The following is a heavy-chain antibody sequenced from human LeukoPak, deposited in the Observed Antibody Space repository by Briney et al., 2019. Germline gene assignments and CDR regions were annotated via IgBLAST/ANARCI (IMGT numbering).Heavy chain of an antibody. V-gene: IGHV4-59*01. CDR1: GGSISGWY. CDR2: IYGSGYT. CDR3: ARETSLAGFASGLGFNY. D-gene: IGHD6-19*01. J-gene: IGHJ4*02. Sequence: SETLSLTCTASGGSISGWYWSWIRQPPGKGLEWIGYIYGSGYTNYNPSLKSRVTMSIDTSKNHFSLKLTSVTAADTATYYCARETSLAGFASGLGFNYWGQGFLVTVSS.